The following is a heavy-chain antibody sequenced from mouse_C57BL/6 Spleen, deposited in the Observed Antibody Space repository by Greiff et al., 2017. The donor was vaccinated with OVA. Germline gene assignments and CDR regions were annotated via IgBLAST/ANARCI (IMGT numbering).Heavy chain of an antibody. CDR2: INPNNGGT. CDR1: GYTFTDYY. J-gene: IGHJ2*01. Sequence: EVQLQQSGPELVKPGASVKISCKASGYTFTDYYMNWVKQSHGKSLEWIGDINPNNGGTSYNQKFKGKATLTVDKSSSTAYMELRSLTSEDSAVYYCARTDGSSPYYFDYWGQGTTLTVSS. V-gene: IGHV1-26*01. CDR3: ARTDGSSPYYFDY. D-gene: IGHD1-1*01.